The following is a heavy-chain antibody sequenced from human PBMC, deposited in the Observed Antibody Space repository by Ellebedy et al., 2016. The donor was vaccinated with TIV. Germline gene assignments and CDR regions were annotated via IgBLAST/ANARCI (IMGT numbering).Heavy chain of an antibody. CDR1: GYTFTGSY. Sequence: AASVKVSCKASGYTFTGSYVHWVRQAPGQGLEWMGWINPNSGGPYYAQKFKGWVTMTRDTSISTAYMELNRLRSDDTDVYFCARGQEDMITFGGVIVNLDYYYGMDVWGQGTTVTVSS. CDR3: ARGQEDMITFGGVIVNLDYYYGMDV. CDR2: INPNSGGP. J-gene: IGHJ6*02. D-gene: IGHD3-16*02. V-gene: IGHV1-2*04.